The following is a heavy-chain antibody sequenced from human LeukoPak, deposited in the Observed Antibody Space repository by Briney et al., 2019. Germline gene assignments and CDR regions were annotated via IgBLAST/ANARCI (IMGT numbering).Heavy chain of an antibody. CDR3: ARDWRGHNWWGGGTFDY. J-gene: IGHJ4*02. CDR2: ISSSSSYI. Sequence: PGGSLRLSCAASVFTFSSYSMNWVRQAPGKGLEWVSSISSSSSYIYYADSVKGRFTISGDNAKNSLYLPMNSLRAEDTAVYYCARDWRGHNWWGGGTFDYWGQGTLVTVSS. CDR1: VFTFSSYS. V-gene: IGHV3-21*01. D-gene: IGHD5-24*01.